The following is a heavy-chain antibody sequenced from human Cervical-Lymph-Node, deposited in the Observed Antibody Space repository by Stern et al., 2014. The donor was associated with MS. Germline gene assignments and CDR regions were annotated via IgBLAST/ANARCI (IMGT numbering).Heavy chain of an antibody. CDR1: GGSFSGYY. CDR2: INHSGST. V-gene: IGHV4-34*01. J-gene: IGHJ4*02. CDR3: ARERIAARKRLDY. D-gene: IGHD6-6*01. Sequence: QVQLQQWGAGLLKPSETLSLTCAVYGGSFSGYYWSWIRQPPGKGLEWVGEINHSGSTHYNPSLKSRVTISVETSKNHFSLKLSSVTAADTAVYYCARERIAARKRLDYWGQGTLVTVSS.